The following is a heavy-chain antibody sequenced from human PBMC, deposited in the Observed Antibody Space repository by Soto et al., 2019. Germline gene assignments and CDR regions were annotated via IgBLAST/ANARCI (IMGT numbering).Heavy chain of an antibody. Sequence: GASVKVSCKASGYTFTGYYMHWVRQAPGQGLEWMGWINPNSGGTNYAQKFQGWVTMTRDTSISTAYMELSRLRSDDTAVYYCARSAFHNWNYGGPFDYWGQGTLVTV. CDR2: INPNSGGT. V-gene: IGHV1-2*04. CDR3: ARSAFHNWNYGGPFDY. CDR1: GYTFTGYY. D-gene: IGHD1-7*01. J-gene: IGHJ4*02.